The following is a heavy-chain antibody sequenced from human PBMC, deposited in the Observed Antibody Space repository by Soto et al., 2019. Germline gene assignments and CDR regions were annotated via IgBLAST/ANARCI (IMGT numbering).Heavy chain of an antibody. CDR3: ARDGSSPFGGHAFDI. CDR1: GFTFSSYS. Sequence: GGSLRLSCAASGFTFSSYSMNWVRQAPGKGLEWVSSISSSSSYIYYADSVKGRFTISRDNAKNSLYLQMNSLRAEDTAVYYCARDGSSPFGGHAFDIWGQGTMVTVSS. V-gene: IGHV3-21*01. J-gene: IGHJ3*02. D-gene: IGHD3-16*01. CDR2: ISSSSSYI.